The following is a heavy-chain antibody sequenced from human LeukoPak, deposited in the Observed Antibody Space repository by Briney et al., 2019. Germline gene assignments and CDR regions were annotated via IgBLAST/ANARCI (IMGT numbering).Heavy chain of an antibody. CDR2: ISYDGSNK. J-gene: IGHJ4*02. CDR1: GFTFSSYG. V-gene: IGHV3-30*18. D-gene: IGHD2-21*02. Sequence: QPGGSLRLSCAASGFTFSSYGMHWVRQAPGKGLEWVAVISYDGSNKYYADSVKGRFTISRDNSKNTPYLQMNSLRAEDTAVYYCAKDLGTACGYWGQGTLVTVSS. CDR3: AKDLGTACGY.